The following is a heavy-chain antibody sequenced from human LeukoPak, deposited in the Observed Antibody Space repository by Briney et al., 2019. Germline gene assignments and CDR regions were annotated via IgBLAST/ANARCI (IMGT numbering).Heavy chain of an antibody. CDR2: ISGSGGST. J-gene: IGHJ5*02. CDR1: GFTFSSYA. V-gene: IGHV3-23*01. CDR3: ANSDPDWDWFDP. D-gene: IGHD3/OR15-3a*01. Sequence: GALRLSCAASGFTFSSYAMSWVRQAPGKGLEWVSVISGSGGSTYYADSVKGRFTISRDNSKNTLYLQMNSLRAEDTAVYYCANSDPDWDWFDPWGQGTLVTVSS.